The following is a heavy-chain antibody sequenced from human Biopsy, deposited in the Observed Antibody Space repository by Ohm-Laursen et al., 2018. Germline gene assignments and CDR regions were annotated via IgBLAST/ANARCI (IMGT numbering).Heavy chain of an antibody. Sequence: ASVKVSCKVSGYSFSTYDVNWVRQARGQGLEWMGWMIPSSGKTGYAQRFQGRVTLTMNTSISTAYMELSGLRSEDTAVYYCEGYYYDVSGSYFDFWGQGALLTVSS. CDR2: MIPSSGKT. D-gene: IGHD3-22*01. J-gene: IGHJ4*02. CDR3: EGYYYDVSGSYFDF. CDR1: GYSFSTYD. V-gene: IGHV1-8*01.